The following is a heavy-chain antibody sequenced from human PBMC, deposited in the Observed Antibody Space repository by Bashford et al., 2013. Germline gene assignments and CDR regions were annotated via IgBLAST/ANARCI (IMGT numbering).Heavy chain of an antibody. CDR3: ARSRHNSGGPFAY. D-gene: IGHD6-19*01. J-gene: IGHJ4*02. CDR2: IYSSGST. Sequence: SETLSLTCTVSGGSISSYYWTWIRQPAGKGLEWIGRIYSSGSTNYNPSLKSRVTMSVDTSKNQFSLKLSSVTAADTAVYHCARSRHNSGGPFAYWGQGTLVTVSS. CDR1: GGSISSYY. V-gene: IGHV4-4*07.